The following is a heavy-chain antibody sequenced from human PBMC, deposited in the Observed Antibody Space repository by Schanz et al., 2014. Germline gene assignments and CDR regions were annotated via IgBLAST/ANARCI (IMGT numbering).Heavy chain of an antibody. CDR2: ISVYHGHT. V-gene: IGHV1-18*04. J-gene: IGHJ6*02. CDR1: GYTFTTYY. CDR3: VRDAGWAFGDYHGMDV. D-gene: IGHD3-10*01. Sequence: QVQLVQSGAEVKKPGVSVKVSCKASGYTFTTYYIHWVRQAPGQGLEWMGWISVYHGHTNYAEKVHGRVTMTTDTSTSTAYMELRSLISDDAAGYYCVRDAGWAFGDYHGMDVWGQGTSGTVSS.